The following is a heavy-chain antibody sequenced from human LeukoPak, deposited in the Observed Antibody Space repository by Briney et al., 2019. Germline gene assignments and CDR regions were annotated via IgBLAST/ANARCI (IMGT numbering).Heavy chain of an antibody. D-gene: IGHD2/OR15-2a*01. V-gene: IGHV4-59*08. CDR3: AGHHPRNTVDF. CDR1: GGSISSYY. J-gene: IGHJ4*02. CDR2: ISDIGSI. Sequence: SETLSLTCTVSGGSISSYYWSWIRQPPGKGLEWIAYISDIGSISYNPSLKSRVTISLDTSKNQFSLKLSSVTAPDTAVYYCAGHHPRNTVDFWGQGTLVTVSS.